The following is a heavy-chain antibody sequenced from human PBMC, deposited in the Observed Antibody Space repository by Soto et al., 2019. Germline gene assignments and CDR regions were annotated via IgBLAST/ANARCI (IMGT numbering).Heavy chain of an antibody. Sequence: QVQLQESGPGLVKPSQTLSLTCTVSGGSISSDDSYWNWIRQPPGKGLEWIGYIYYIGSTYYNPSLQSRVTMSLDTSKNQFSLKLDSVTAADSAVYYCARDSGGRGYYYYAIDVWGQGTMVTVSS. J-gene: IGHJ6*02. V-gene: IGHV4-30-4*01. CDR1: GGSISSDDSY. CDR2: IYYIGST. D-gene: IGHD2-15*01. CDR3: ARDSGGRGYYYYAIDV.